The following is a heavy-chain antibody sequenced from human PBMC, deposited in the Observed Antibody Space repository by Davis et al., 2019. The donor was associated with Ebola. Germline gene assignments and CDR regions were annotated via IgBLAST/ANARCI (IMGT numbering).Heavy chain of an antibody. V-gene: IGHV3-23*01. CDR3: AKGSLYGSRSITAGMDV. Sequence: GESLKISCAASGFTFTSDSMTWVRQAPGKGLEWVSGISGSGSTYYADSVKGRFTFSRDNSKDTLYLQMNSLRAEDTAVYYCAKGSLYGSRSITAGMDVWGQGTTVTVSS. D-gene: IGHD4-17*01. CDR2: ISGSGST. CDR1: GFTFTSDS. J-gene: IGHJ6*02.